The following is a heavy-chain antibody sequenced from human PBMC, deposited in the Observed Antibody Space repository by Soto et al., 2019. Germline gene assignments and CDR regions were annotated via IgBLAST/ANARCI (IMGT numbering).Heavy chain of an antibody. CDR3: SRTRRSSGDS. CDR1: GFSFSNYD. CDR2: ISSGSSTI. V-gene: IGHV3-48*01. J-gene: IGHJ3*02. D-gene: IGHD6-19*01. Sequence: EVQLVESGGALVQPGGSLRLSCAASGFSFSNYDMNWVRQTPVKGREWVSYISSGSSTIYYADSVKGRFTVSRDNAKNSLYLEMNSIRAEDTAVYSCSRTRRSSGDSWGQGKMVTGSS.